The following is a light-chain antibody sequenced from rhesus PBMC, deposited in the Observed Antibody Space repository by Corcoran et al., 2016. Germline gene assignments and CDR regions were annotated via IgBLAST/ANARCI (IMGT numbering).Light chain of an antibody. CDR3: QQDYSWPLT. CDR2: GAA. J-gene: IGKJ4*01. Sequence: EIVMTPSPATLSLSPGERATLSCRASQSVSSSLAWYQQKPGQSPKLLIYGAARRAPGIPGRFSGSGSGTEFTLTISSLEPEDVGVYYCQQDYSWPLTFGGGTKVELK. V-gene: IGKV3-42*01. CDR1: QSVSSS.